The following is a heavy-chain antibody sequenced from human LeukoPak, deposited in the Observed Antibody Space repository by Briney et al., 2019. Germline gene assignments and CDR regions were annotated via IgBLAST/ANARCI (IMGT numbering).Heavy chain of an antibody. CDR1: GYSFTSYG. J-gene: IGHJ4*02. CDR2: VSAYNGNT. V-gene: IGHV1-18*01. CDR3: ARSKWELLDGFDY. Sequence: ASVKVSCKASGYSFTSYGISWVRQAPGQGLEWMGWVSAYNGNTIYAQNLQGRATMTTDTSTSTAYMELRSLRSDDTAVYYCARSKWELLDGFDYWGQGTLVTVSS. D-gene: IGHD1-26*01.